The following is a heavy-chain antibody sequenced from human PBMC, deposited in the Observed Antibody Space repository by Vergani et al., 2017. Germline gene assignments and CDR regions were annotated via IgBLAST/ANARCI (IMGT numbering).Heavy chain of an antibody. V-gene: IGHV3-9*01. CDR2: ISWNSGSI. J-gene: IGHJ6*02. CDR1: GFTFSSYA. Sequence: EVQLLESGGGLVQPGGSLRLSCAASGFTFSSYAMHWVRQAPGKGLEWVSGISWNSGSIGYADSVKGRFTISRDNAKNSLYLQMNSLRAEDTALYYCAKGQKPTRNYGMDVWGQGTTVTVSS. CDR3: AKGQKPTRNYGMDV.